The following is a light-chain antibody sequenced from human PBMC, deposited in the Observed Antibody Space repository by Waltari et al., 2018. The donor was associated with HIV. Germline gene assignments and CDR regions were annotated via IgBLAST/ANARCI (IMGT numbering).Light chain of an antibody. J-gene: IGKJ2*01. V-gene: IGKV3-15*01. CDR3: HQYNSWPPRYT. CDR1: QSVASS. Sequence: EIVMTQSPATLSLSPGERAITSCRASQSVASSLAWYQQKPGQAPRLLIYGASTRAAGIPGRFSGSGSGTEFTLTISSLQSEDSAIYFCHQYNSWPPRYTFGQGTKLEI. CDR2: GAS.